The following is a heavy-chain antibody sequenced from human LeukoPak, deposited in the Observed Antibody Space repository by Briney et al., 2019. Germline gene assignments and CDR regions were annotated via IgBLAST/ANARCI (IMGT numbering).Heavy chain of an antibody. CDR1: GGTFSSYT. J-gene: IGHJ5*02. D-gene: IGHD2-21*02. CDR2: IIPILGIA. V-gene: IGHV1-69*04. Sequence: SVKVSCKASGGTFSSYTISWVRQAPGQGLEWMGRIIPILGIANYAQKFQGRVTITADKSTSTAYMELSSLRSEDTAVYYCARDGMTVLLGAPGWFDPWGQGTLATVSS. CDR3: ARDGMTVLLGAPGWFDP.